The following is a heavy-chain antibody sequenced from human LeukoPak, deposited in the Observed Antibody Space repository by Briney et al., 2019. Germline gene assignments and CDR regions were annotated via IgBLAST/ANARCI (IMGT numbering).Heavy chain of an antibody. Sequence: GGSLRLSCEASGYTFKGYGLTWVRQAPGKGLEWVSGISGSGGRGGRTYYADSVRGRFTISRDSSEKTLYLQMNSLRAEDTAVYYCAELGITMIGGVWGKGTTVTISS. V-gene: IGHV3-23*01. J-gene: IGHJ6*04. D-gene: IGHD3-10*02. CDR3: AELGITMIGGV. CDR1: GYTFKGYG. CDR2: ISGSGGRGGRT.